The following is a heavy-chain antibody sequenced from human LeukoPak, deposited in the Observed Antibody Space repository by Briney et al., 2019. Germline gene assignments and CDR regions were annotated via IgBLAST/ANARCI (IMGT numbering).Heavy chain of an antibody. D-gene: IGHD1-26*01. CDR3: AKVGGLGYYYYYMDV. Sequence: GGSLRLSCAASGFTFSSYGMHWVRQAPGKGLEWVAFIRYDGSNKYYADSVKGRFTISRDNSKNTLYLQMNSLRAEDTAVYYCAKVGGLGYYYYYMDVWDKGTTVTISS. J-gene: IGHJ6*03. V-gene: IGHV3-30*02. CDR1: GFTFSSYG. CDR2: IRYDGSNK.